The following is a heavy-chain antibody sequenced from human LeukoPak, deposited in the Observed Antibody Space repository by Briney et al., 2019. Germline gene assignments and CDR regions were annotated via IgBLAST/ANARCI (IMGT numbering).Heavy chain of an antibody. CDR3: ARGRLTTIPDAFDI. J-gene: IGHJ3*02. V-gene: IGHV4-31*11. CDR1: GGSFSGYY. D-gene: IGHD4-17*01. Sequence: SETLSLTCAVYGGSFSGYYWSWIRQHPGKGLEWIGYIYYSGSTYYNPSLKSRVTISVDTSKNQFSLKLSSVTAADTAVYYCARGRLTTIPDAFDIWGQGTMVTVSS. CDR2: IYYSGST.